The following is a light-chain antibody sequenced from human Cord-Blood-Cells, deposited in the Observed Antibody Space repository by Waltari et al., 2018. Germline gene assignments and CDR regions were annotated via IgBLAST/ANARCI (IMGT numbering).Light chain of an antibody. CDR1: SSDAGGYIF. V-gene: IGLV2-14*01. CDR3: SSYTSSSTYV. CDR2: DVS. Sequence: QSALPQPASVPGSPGQSITISCTGTSSDAGGYIFVSWYQQHPGKAPKLMIYDVSNRPSGVSNRFSGSKSGNTASLTISGLQAEDEADYYCSSYTSSSTYVFGTGTKVTVL. J-gene: IGLJ1*01.